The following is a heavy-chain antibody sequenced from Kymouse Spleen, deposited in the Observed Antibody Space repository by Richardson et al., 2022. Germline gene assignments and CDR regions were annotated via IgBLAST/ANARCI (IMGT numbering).Heavy chain of an antibody. J-gene: IGHJ6*02. CDR2: IYYSGST. D-gene: IGHD3-10*01. V-gene: IGHV4-31*03. CDR3: ARDRWFGELPYYYYGMDV. CDR1: GGSISSGGYY. Sequence: QVQLQESGPGLVKPSQTLSLTCTVSGGSISSGGYYWSWIRQHPGKGLEWIGYIYYSGSTYYNPSLKSRVTISVDTSKNQFSLKLSSVTAADTAVYYCARDRWFGELPYYYYGMDVWGQGTTVTVSS.